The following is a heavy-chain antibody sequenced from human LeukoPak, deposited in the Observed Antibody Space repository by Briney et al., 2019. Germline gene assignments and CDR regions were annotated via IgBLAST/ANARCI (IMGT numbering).Heavy chain of an antibody. J-gene: IGHJ4*02. D-gene: IGHD6-13*01. Sequence: HAGGSLTLSCEASGFTFSNYWMQWVRQTPGKGLVWVSRINNDGRTTWYADAVKGRFTVSRDNAKSTLYLQMNSLRADDMSVYYCARSATAAADYWGQGTLVTVSS. CDR3: ARSATAAADY. CDR2: INNDGRTT. V-gene: IGHV3-74*01. CDR1: GFTFSNYW.